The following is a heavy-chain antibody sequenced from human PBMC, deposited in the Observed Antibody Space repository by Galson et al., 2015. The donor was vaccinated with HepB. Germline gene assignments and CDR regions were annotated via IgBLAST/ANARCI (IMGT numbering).Heavy chain of an antibody. J-gene: IGHJ4*02. CDR3: SDDYDY. CDR2: ISYDESNI. Sequence: SLRLSCAASGFSFSRSAMHWVRQAPGKGLEWVAVISYDESNIYYSDSLQGRFIISRDNSKNTLYLQMNSLRPEDTAVYYCSDDYDYWGQGTLVTVSS. CDR1: GFSFSRSA. V-gene: IGHV3-30*04.